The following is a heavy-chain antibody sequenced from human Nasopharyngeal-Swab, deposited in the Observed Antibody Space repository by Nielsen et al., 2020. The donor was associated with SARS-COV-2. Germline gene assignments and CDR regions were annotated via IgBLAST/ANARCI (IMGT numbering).Heavy chain of an antibody. D-gene: IGHD3-10*01. CDR1: GFTFGSYY. V-gene: IGHV3-43*02. Sequence: LKISCAASGFTFGSYYMIWVRLPPERGLEWVSIITSDGHTTSYIDSVKGRFTISRDNSKNSLYLQMNSLRTEDTALYYCARDNSGSIDHWGLGTLVTVSS. CDR2: ITSDGHTT. CDR3: ARDNSGSIDH. J-gene: IGHJ5*02.